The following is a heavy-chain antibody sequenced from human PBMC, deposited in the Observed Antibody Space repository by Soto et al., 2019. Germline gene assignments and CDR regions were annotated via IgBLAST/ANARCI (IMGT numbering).Heavy chain of an antibody. J-gene: IGHJ4*02. D-gene: IGHD1-1*01. CDR1: GYTFTSYG. Sequence: QVHLVQSGXEVKKXGXSVKVSCKASGYTFTSYGITWVRQAPGQGLEWMGWISAHNGNTDYAQKLQGRVIVTRDTSTSTAYMELRSLISDDTAVYYCARGRYGDYWGQGALVTVSS. V-gene: IGHV1-18*01. CDR2: ISAHNGNT. CDR3: ARGRYGDY.